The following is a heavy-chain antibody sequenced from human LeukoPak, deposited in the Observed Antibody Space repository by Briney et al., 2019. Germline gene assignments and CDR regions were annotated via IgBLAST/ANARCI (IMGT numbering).Heavy chain of an antibody. CDR1: GFTFSINV. Sequence: GGSLRLSCAASGFTFSINVMIWVRQAPGKGLEWVSSIPASGDSTYYADSVKGRFTISRDNSKNSLYLQMNSLRAEDTAVYYCAKAPTIFGVVIDYWGQGTLVTVSS. CDR2: IPASGDST. CDR3: AKAPTIFGVVIDY. V-gene: IGHV3-23*01. J-gene: IGHJ4*02. D-gene: IGHD3-3*01.